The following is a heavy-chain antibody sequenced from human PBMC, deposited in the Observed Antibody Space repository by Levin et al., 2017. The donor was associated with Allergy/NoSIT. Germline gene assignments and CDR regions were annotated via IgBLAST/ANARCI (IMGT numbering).Heavy chain of an antibody. J-gene: IGHJ6*02. Sequence: GGSLRLSCAASGFTFDDYAMHWVRQAPGKGLEWVSGISWNSGSIGYADSVKGRFTISRDNAKNSLYLQMNSLRAEDTALYYCAKDKSDFWSGYYPTYYYYGMDVWGQGTTVTVSS. CDR1: GFTFDDYA. D-gene: IGHD3-3*01. CDR3: AKDKSDFWSGYYPTYYYYGMDV. V-gene: IGHV3-9*01. CDR2: ISWNSGSI.